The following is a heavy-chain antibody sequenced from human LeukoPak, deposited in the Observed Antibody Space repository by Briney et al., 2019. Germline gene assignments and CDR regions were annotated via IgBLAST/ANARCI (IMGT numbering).Heavy chain of an antibody. CDR3: ARASGGDTMIVVVTNFDY. D-gene: IGHD3-22*01. Sequence: ASVKVSCKASGYTFTSYDINWVRRATGQGLEWMGWMNPNSGNTGCAQKFQGRVTMTRNTSISTAYMELSSLRSEDTAVYYCARASGGDTMIVVVTNFDYWGQGTLVTVSS. CDR2: MNPNSGNT. CDR1: GYTFTSYD. J-gene: IGHJ4*02. V-gene: IGHV1-8*01.